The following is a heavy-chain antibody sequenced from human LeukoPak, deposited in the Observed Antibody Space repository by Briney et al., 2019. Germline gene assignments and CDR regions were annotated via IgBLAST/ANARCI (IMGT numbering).Heavy chain of an antibody. CDR1: GESFRAYY. D-gene: IGHD4-11*01. Sequence: SETLSLTCADYGESFRAYYCSWLRQPPGKGLEWIGEISHSGSTNYNPSLKSRVTISVDTSKNQFSLRLSSVTAADTAVYYCARGDYGNQRSNNWFDPWGQGTLVTVSS. CDR3: ARGDYGNQRSNNWFDP. CDR2: ISHSGST. J-gene: IGHJ5*02. V-gene: IGHV4-34*01.